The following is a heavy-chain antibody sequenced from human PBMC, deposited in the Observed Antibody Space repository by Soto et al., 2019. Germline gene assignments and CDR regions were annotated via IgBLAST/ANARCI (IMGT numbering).Heavy chain of an antibody. CDR2: INAGNGNT. D-gene: IGHD1-26*01. CDR1: GYTFTSYA. Sequence: QVQLVQSGAEVKKPGASVKVSCKASGYTFTSYAMHWVRQAPGQRLEWMGWINAGNGNTKYSQKFQGRVTITRDTSASTAYMELSSLRSEDTAVYYCARELVGATTSLDYSGQGTLVTVSS. V-gene: IGHV1-3*01. CDR3: ARELVGATTSLDY. J-gene: IGHJ4*02.